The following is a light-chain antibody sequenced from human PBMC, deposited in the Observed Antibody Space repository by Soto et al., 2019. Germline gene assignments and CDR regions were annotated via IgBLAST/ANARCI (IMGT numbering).Light chain of an antibody. CDR3: SSWDGSLSGYV. CDR2: NNN. V-gene: IGLV1-47*02. Sequence: QSVLTQPPSASGTPGQGVTISCSGSSSNIGSNYVYWYQQLPGTAPKLLIYNNNQRPLGVPDRFSASKSGTSASLAIRGLRSDDEADYYCSSWDGSLSGYVFGAGTKVTVL. J-gene: IGLJ1*01. CDR1: SSNIGSNY.